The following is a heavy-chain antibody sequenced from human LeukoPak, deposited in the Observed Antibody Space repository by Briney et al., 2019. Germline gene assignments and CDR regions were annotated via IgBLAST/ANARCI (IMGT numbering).Heavy chain of an antibody. CDR2: ISSSSSTI. CDR3: ASEYYGSGSYDGYFDY. CDR1: GFTFSSYS. D-gene: IGHD3-10*01. Sequence: GGSLRLSCAASGFTFSSYSMNWVRQAPGKGLEWVSYISSSSSTIYYADSVKGRFTISRDNAKNSLYLQMNSLRAEDTAVYYCASEYYGSGSYDGYFDYWGQGTLVTVSS. V-gene: IGHV3-48*01. J-gene: IGHJ4*02.